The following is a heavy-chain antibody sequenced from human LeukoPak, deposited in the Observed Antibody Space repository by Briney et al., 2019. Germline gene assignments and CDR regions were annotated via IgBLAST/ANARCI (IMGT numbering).Heavy chain of an antibody. V-gene: IGHV3-23*01. D-gene: IGHD1-26*01. J-gene: IGHJ6*03. Sequence: GGSLRLSCVASGFTFSSYAMSWARQAPGKGLEWVSGITGGGGSTYYADSVKGRFTISRDNAKNTLYLQMNSLRVEDTAVYYCANHVGVTTHYYYYMDVWGKGTTVTVSS. CDR1: GFTFSSYA. CDR3: ANHVGVTTHYYYYMDV. CDR2: ITGGGGST.